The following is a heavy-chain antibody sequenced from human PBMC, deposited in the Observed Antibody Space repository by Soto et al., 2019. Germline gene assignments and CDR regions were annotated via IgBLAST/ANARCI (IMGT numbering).Heavy chain of an antibody. CDR3: PRGAARPYSYSGMAV. V-gene: IGHV4-30-2*01. J-gene: IGHJ6*04. CDR2: IYHSGST. Sequence: SETLSLTCAVSGGSISSGGYCWSWIRQPPGKGLEWIGYIYHSGSTYYNPSLKSRVTISVDRSKNQFSLKLSSVTAADTAFFYCPRGAARPYSYSGMAVWGNGPTVPVSP. CDR1: GGSISSGGYC.